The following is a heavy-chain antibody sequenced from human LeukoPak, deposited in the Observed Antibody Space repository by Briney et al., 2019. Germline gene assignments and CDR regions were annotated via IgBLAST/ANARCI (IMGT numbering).Heavy chain of an antibody. CDR3: AGERYYYDSSGSIDGVGFDY. CDR1: GFTFSSYW. CDR2: INSDGSST. D-gene: IGHD3-22*01. Sequence: GSLRLSCAASGFTFSSYWMHWVRQAPGKGLVWVSRINSDGSSTSYADSVKGRFTISRDNAKNSLYLQMNSLRAEDTAVYYCAGERYYYDSSGSIDGVGFDYWGQGTLVTVSS. V-gene: IGHV3-74*01. J-gene: IGHJ4*02.